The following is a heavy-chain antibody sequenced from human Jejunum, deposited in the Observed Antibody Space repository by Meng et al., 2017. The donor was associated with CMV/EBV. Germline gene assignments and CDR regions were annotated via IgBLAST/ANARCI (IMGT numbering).Heavy chain of an antibody. Sequence: GFPFSNYYMSWIRLAPGKGLEWISYISGDGSDLFYGDSVRGRFTISRDNAKNSLYLQINSLRVEDTAVYYCVRDILKVGITYYFDYWGQGTLVTVSS. D-gene: IGHD1-26*01. CDR2: ISGDGSDL. J-gene: IGHJ4*02. V-gene: IGHV3-11*04. CDR3: VRDILKVGITYYFDY. CDR1: GFPFSNYY.